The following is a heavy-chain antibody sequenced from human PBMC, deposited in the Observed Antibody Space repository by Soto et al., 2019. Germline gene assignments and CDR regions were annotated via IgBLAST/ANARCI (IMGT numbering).Heavy chain of an antibody. J-gene: IGHJ4*02. CDR1: GFTFSSYA. Sequence: PGGSLRLSCAASGFTFSSYAMSWVRQAPGKGLEWVSAISGSGGSTYYADSVKGRFTISRDNSKNTLYLQMNSLRAEDTAVYYCAKGYYDSSGPGAFPYYFDYWGQGTLVTVSS. D-gene: IGHD3-22*01. CDR2: ISGSGGST. CDR3: AKGYYDSSGPGAFPYYFDY. V-gene: IGHV3-23*01.